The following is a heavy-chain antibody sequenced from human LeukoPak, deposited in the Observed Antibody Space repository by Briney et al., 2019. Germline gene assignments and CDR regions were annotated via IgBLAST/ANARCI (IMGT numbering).Heavy chain of an antibody. CDR2: IYYSGST. CDR3: ARHGGYYYDSSGYYLRY. CDR1: GFTFSSYSMN. J-gene: IGHJ4*02. Sequence: GSLRLSCATSGFTFSSYSMNWVRQAPGKGLEWIGSIYYSGSTYYNPSLKSRVTISVDTSKNQFSLKLSSVTAADTAVYYCARHGGYYYDSSGYYLRYWGQGTLVTVSS. D-gene: IGHD3-22*01. V-gene: IGHV4-39*01.